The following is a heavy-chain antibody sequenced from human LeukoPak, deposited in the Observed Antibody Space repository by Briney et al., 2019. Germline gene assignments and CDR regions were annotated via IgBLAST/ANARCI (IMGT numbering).Heavy chain of an antibody. CDR3: ARHRGSLGYYYGMDV. D-gene: IGHD5-24*01. CDR1: GGSISSYY. CDR2: IYYSGST. J-gene: IGHJ6*02. Sequence: SETLSLTCTVSGGSISSYYWSWIRQPPGKGLEWIGYIYYSGSTNYNPSLKSRVTISVDTSKNQFSLKLSSVTAADTAVYYCARHRGSLGYYYGMDVWGQGTTVTVSS. V-gene: IGHV4-59*08.